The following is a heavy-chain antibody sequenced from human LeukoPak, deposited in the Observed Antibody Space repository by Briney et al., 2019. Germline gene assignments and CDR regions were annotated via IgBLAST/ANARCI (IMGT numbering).Heavy chain of an antibody. D-gene: IGHD1-26*01. V-gene: IGHV3-64*01. CDR3: ARGGYGASTPYYMDV. CDR1: GFTFSSYA. Sequence: GGSLRLSCAASGFTFSSYAMNWVRQAPGKGLEYVSAISCSGGNTYYTNSVKGRSTISRDNSKNTLYLQMGSLRAEDMAVYYCARGGYGASTPYYMDVWGKGTTVTVSS. J-gene: IGHJ6*03. CDR2: ISCSGGNT.